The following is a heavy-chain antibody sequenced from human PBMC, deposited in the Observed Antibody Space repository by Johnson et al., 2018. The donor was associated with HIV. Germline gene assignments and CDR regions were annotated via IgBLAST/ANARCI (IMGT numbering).Heavy chain of an antibody. V-gene: IGHV3-15*01. J-gene: IGHJ3*02. CDR1: GFTFSNAW. D-gene: IGHD3-22*01. CDR3: TADPIFLGYYFHSSGYYHDAFDI. Sequence: VQLVESGGGLVKPGGSLRLSCAASGFTFSNAWMSWVRQAPGKGLEWVGRIKRKSDGETTDYAAPVKGRFTISRDDSKTTLYLQMNSLKTEDTGVYFCTADPIFLGYYFHSSGYYHDAFDIWGQGTMVT. CDR2: IKRKSDGETT.